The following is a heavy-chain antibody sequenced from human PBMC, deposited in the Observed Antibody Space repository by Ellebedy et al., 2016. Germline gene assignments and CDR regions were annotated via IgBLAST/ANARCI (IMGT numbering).Heavy chain of an antibody. V-gene: IGHV4-30-4*01. J-gene: IGHJ3*02. D-gene: IGHD2-2*01. CDR1: GGSISSDDYY. CDR3: ARVEIPAIIVGERDDVFDT. Sequence: SETLSLXXTVSGGSISSDDYYWSWIRQPPGKGLEWIGYIYYSGNTNYNPSLKSRVTISIDTSKNRFSLKLDSVTAADTAVYYCARVEIPAIIVGERDDVFDTWGQGTMVTVSS. CDR2: IYYSGNT.